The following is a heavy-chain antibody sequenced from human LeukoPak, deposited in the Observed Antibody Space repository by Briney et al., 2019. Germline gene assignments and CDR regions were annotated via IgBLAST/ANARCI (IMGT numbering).Heavy chain of an antibody. V-gene: IGHV3-21*01. CDR3: VRGGYRGFDYEY. CDR2: IGPDSNYK. D-gene: IGHD5-12*01. J-gene: IGHJ4*02. CDR1: GFTFSTYS. Sequence: GESLRLSCAASGFTFSTYSMNWLRLAPGKGLEWVSSIGPDSNYKYYVDSVKGRFTISRDNAKSSLCLQMNSLRAEDTAVYYCVRGGYRGFDYEYWGQGTLVTVSS.